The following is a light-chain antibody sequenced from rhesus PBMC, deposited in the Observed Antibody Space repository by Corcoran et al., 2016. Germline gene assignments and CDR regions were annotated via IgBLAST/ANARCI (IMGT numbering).Light chain of an antibody. CDR2: AAS. V-gene: IGKV1-28*02. CDR1: QGISSY. J-gene: IGKJ4*01. Sequence: DIQMTQSPSSLSASVGDTVTITCRASQGISSYLNWFQQKPGKAPKLLIYAASSLQSGVPSRFSGSGSGTEFTLTISSLQPEDFAIYYCQQHNSNPLTFGGGTKVEIK. CDR3: QQHNSNPLT.